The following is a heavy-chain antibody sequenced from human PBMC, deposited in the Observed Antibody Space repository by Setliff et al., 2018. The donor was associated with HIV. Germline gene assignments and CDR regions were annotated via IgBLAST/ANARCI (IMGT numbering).Heavy chain of an antibody. CDR1: GFTFSTYT. J-gene: IGHJ4*02. V-gene: IGHV3-21*01. CDR3: ARDTNSYGPSDN. D-gene: IGHD5-18*01. CDR2: ISGNSNYI. Sequence: GSLRLSCAASGFTFSTYTMNWVRQAPGRGLEWVSSISGNSNYIYYADSVKGRFTISRDDAKNSLYLQINSLRAEDTAVYYCARDTNSYGPSDNWGQGTLVTVSS.